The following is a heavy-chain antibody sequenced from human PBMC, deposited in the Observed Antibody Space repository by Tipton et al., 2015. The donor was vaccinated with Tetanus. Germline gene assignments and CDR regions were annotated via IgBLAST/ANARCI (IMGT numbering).Heavy chain of an antibody. CDR3: ARGLPREPFYLDY. J-gene: IGHJ4*02. V-gene: IGHV4-34*01. CDR2: INQRGGI. Sequence: TLSLTCAVSGGSSSSFYWSWIRQPPGKGLEWIGEINQRGGISYNPSLNSRVTISVDTSKSHFSLNISSVTAADTAVYFCARGLPREPFYLDYWGQGQQVIVSS. CDR1: GGSSSSFY. D-gene: IGHD1-26*01.